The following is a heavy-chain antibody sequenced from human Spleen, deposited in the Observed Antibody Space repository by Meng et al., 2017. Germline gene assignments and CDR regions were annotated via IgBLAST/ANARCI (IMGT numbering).Heavy chain of an antibody. CDR3: ASDNDSIGYYFPEAFDP. J-gene: IGHJ5*02. CDR2: MSSSGSYI. V-gene: IGHV3-21*01. CDR1: GFTFSSYG. Sequence: GESLKTSCAASGFTFSSYGMNWVRQAPGKGLEWVSSMSSSGSYILYADSVKGRFTISRDNARNSMYLQMNSLRAEDKDVYYCASDNDSIGYYFPEAFDPWGQGTLVTVSS. D-gene: IGHD3-22*01.